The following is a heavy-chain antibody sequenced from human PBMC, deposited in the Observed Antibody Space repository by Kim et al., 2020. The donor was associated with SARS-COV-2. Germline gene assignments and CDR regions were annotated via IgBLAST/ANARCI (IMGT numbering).Heavy chain of an antibody. CDR3: ARDHSYSYSSGLDY. V-gene: IGHV4-61*01. CDR1: GGSVSSGRYY. J-gene: IGHJ4*02. CDR2: IYYSGST. Sequence: SETLSLTCTVSGGSVSSGRYYWSWIRQPPGKGLEWIGYIYYSGSTNYNPSLKSRVTISVDTSKNQFSLKLSSVTAADTAVYYCARDHSYSYSSGLDYWGQGTLVTVSS. D-gene: IGHD6-19*01.